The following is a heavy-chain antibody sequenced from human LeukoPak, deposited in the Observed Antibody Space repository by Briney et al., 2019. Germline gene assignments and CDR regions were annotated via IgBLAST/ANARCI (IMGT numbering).Heavy chain of an antibody. D-gene: IGHD3-9*01. CDR3: TTEAYYDILTGYYNVRYFAY. V-gene: IGHV3-15*01. Sequence: PGGSLRLSCAASGFTFSNAWMSWVRQAPGKGLEWVGRIKSKTDGGTTDYAAPVKGRFTISRDDSKNTLYLQMNSLKTEDTAVYYCTTEAYYDILTGYYNVRYFAYWGQGTLVTVSS. CDR2: IKSKTDGGTT. CDR1: GFTFSNAW. J-gene: IGHJ4*02.